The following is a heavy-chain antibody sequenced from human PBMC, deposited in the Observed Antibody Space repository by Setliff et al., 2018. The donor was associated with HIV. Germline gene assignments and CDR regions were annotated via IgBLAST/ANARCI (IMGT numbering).Heavy chain of an antibody. CDR1: GGSISSGSYY. J-gene: IGHJ5*02. CDR3: ARGLYSSSWYGSYWFDP. CDR2: IYTSGST. Sequence: PSETLSLTCTVSGGSISSGSYYWSWMRQPAGKGLEWIGHIYTSGSTNYNPSLKSRVTISVDTSKNQFSLKLSSVTAADTAVYYCARGLYSSSWYGSYWFDPWGQGTLVTVSS. D-gene: IGHD6-13*01. V-gene: IGHV4-61*09.